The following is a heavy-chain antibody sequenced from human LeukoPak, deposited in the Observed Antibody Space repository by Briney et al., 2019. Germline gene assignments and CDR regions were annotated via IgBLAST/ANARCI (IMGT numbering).Heavy chain of an antibody. J-gene: IGHJ6*02. D-gene: IGHD3-10*01. CDR1: GYTFTSYD. CDR2: MNPNSGNT. CDR3: ARGAYYGSGSYYQSVTYYYYYGMDV. Sequence: ASVKVSCKASGYTFTSYDIDWVRQATGQGLEWMGWMNPNSGNTGYAQKFQGRVTMTRNTSISTAYMELSSLRSEDTAVYYCARGAYYGSGSYYQSVTYYYYYGMDVWGQGTTVTVSS. V-gene: IGHV1-8*01.